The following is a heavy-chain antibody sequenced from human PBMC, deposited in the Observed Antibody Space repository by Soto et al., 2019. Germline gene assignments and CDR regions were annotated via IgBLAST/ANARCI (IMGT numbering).Heavy chain of an antibody. CDR2: IRSKAYGGTT. J-gene: IGHJ6*02. V-gene: IGHV3-49*03. CDR1: GFTFGDYA. D-gene: IGHD6-13*01. Sequence: GGSLRLSCTASGFTFGDYAMSWFRQAPGKGLEWVGFIRSKAYGGTTEYAASVKGRFTISRDDSKSIAYLQMNSLKTEDTAVYYCTSFSSSWVYYYYGMDVWGQGTTVTVSS. CDR3: TSFSSSWVYYYYGMDV.